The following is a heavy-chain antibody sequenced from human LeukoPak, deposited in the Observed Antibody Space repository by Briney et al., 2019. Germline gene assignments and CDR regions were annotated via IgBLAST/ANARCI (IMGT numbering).Heavy chain of an antibody. CDR3: ARDLGFTYYDFWSGYFMGDAFDI. D-gene: IGHD3-3*01. Sequence: SQTLSLTCTVSGGSISSGSYYWSWIRQPAGKGLEWIGRIYTSGSTNYNPSLKSRVTISVDTSKNQFSLKLSSVTAADTAVCYCARDLGFTYYDFWSGYFMGDAFDIWGQGTMVTVSS. CDR2: IYTSGST. V-gene: IGHV4-61*02. J-gene: IGHJ3*02. CDR1: GGSISSGSYY.